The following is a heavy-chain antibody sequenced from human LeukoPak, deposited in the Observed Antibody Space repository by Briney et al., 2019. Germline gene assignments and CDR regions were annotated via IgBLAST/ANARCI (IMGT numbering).Heavy chain of an antibody. D-gene: IGHD6-19*01. CDR2: IYSGGST. J-gene: IGHJ3*02. Sequence: GGSLRLSCAAAGFTVSSNYMSWVRQAPGKGLEWVSVIYSGGSTYYADSVKGRFTISRDNSKNTLYLQMNSLRAEDTAVYYCARKYRNSGWYLGAFDIWVQGTMVTVSS. V-gene: IGHV3-53*01. CDR1: GFTVSSNY. CDR3: ARKYRNSGWYLGAFDI.